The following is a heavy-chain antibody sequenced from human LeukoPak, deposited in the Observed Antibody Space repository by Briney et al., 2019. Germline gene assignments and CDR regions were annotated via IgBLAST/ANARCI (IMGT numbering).Heavy chain of an antibody. V-gene: IGHV3-33*01. CDR1: GFTFSSYG. D-gene: IGHD3-16*01. Sequence: GGSLRLSCAASGFTFSSYGMHWVRQAPGKGLEWVAVIWYDGSNKYYADSVKGRFTISRDNSKNTLYLQMNSLRAEDTAVYYCARKGGWGISFDYWGQGPLVTVSS. CDR2: IWYDGSNK. CDR3: ARKGGWGISFDY. J-gene: IGHJ4*02.